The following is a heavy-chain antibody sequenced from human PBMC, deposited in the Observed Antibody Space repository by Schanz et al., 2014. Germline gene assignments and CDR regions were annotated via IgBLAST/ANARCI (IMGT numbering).Heavy chain of an antibody. V-gene: IGHV3-20*04. J-gene: IGHJ6*02. CDR1: GFGFDDYA. CDR2: INWNGGST. CDR3: AKDVRPVANTVHFYDMDV. Sequence: VQLVESGGGVVRPGGSLRLSCAASGFGFDDYAMSWVRQAPGKGLEWVSGINWNGGSTGYADSVKGRFTISRDNAKNTFYLHMNSLRNEDTAVYFCAKDVRPVANTVHFYDMDVWGQGTTVTVSS. D-gene: IGHD6-19*01.